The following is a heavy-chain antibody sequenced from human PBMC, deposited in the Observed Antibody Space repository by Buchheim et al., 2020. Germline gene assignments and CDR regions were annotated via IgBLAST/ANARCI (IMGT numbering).Heavy chain of an antibody. CDR2: ISSSGSTI. CDR3: ARDNSYYDFWSGPPNYCYYGMDV. J-gene: IGHJ6*02. V-gene: IGHV3-48*03. D-gene: IGHD3-3*01. Sequence: EVQLVESGGGLVQPGGSLRLSCAASGFTFSSYEMNWVRQAPGKGLEWVSYISSSGSTIYYADSVKGRFTISRDNAKNSLYLQMNSLRAEDTAVYYCARDNSYYDFWSGPPNYCYYGMDVWGQGTT. CDR1: GFTFSSYE.